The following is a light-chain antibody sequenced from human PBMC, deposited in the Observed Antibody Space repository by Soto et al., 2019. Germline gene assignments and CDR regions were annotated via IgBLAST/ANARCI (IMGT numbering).Light chain of an antibody. CDR3: ESYDSSLSGYV. CDR2: ANS. J-gene: IGLJ1*01. CDR1: SSNIGAGYD. V-gene: IGLV1-40*01. Sequence: QSVLTQTPSVSGAPGPRVTISCTGSSSNIGAGYDVHWYQQLPGTAPKLLIYANSIRPSGVPDRFSGSKSGTSASLAITGLQAEDEADYFCESYDSSLSGYVFGTGTKVTVL.